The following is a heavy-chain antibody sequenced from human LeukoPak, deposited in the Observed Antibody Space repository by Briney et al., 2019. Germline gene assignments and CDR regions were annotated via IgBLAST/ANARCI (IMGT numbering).Heavy chain of an antibody. CDR1: GFTFSSYS. Sequence: GGSLRLSCAASGFTFSSYSMNWVRQAPGKGLEWVSSISSSSSYIYYADSVKGRSTISRDNAKNSLYLHMNSLRAEDTAVYYCARDQGFNGGFDYWGQGTLVTVSS. CDR3: ARDQGFNGGFDY. D-gene: IGHD4-23*01. V-gene: IGHV3-21*01. CDR2: ISSSSSYI. J-gene: IGHJ4*02.